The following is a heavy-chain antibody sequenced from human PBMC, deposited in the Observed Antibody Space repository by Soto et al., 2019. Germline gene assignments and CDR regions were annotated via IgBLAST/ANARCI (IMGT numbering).Heavy chain of an antibody. V-gene: IGHV4-39*01. J-gene: IGHJ4*02. D-gene: IGHD3-3*01. CDR3: ARRVERFLEWLPALYYFDY. CDR1: GGSISSSSYY. CDR2: IYYSGST. Sequence: PSETLSLTCTVSGGSISSSSYYWGWIRQPPGKGLEWIGSIYYSGSTYYNPSLKSRVTISVDTSKNQFSLKLSSVTAADTAVYYCARRVERFLEWLPALYYFDYWGQGTLVTVSS.